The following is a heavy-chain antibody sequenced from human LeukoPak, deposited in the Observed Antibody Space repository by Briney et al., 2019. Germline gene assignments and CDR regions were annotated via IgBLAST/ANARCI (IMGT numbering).Heavy chain of an antibody. CDR3: ARFHRGWYFDY. D-gene: IGHD2-15*01. CDR1: GFTVSSNS. Sequence: PGGSLRLSCVASGFTVSSNSMNWVRQAPGKGLEWVSILFSGGSALYADSVKGRFTISRVNSKNTLYLQMNSLRAEDTAVYYCARFHRGWYFDYWGQGTLVTVSS. CDR2: LFSGGSA. V-gene: IGHV3-53*01. J-gene: IGHJ4*02.